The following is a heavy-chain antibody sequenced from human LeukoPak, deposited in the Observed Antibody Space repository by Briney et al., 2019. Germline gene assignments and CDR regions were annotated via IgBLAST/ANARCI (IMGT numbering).Heavy chain of an antibody. Sequence: ASVKVSCKASGYTFTSYYMHWVRQAPGQGLEWMGIINPSGGSTSYAQKFQGRVTMTRDTSTSTVYMELSSLRSDDTAVYYCARERRWFLETLYYYGMDVWGQGTTVTVSS. J-gene: IGHJ6*02. D-gene: IGHD3-3*01. CDR2: INPSGGST. V-gene: IGHV1-46*01. CDR3: ARERRWFLETLYYYGMDV. CDR1: GYTFTSYY.